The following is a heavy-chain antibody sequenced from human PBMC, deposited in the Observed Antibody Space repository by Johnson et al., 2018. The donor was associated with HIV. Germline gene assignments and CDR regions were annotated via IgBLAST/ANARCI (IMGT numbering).Heavy chain of an antibody. CDR1: GFTLSIYG. V-gene: IGHV3-30*02. J-gene: IGHJ3*02. D-gene: IGHD2-15*01. CDR2: IRYDGSNK. Sequence: QVQLVESGGGVVQPGGSLRLSCAASGFTLSIYGMHWVRQAPGKGLEWVTFIRYDGSNKYYAESVKGRFTISRDNPKNTLYLQMNSRRVDDTAVYYVRVVGDAFDIWGQGTMVTVSS. CDR3: RVVGDAFDI.